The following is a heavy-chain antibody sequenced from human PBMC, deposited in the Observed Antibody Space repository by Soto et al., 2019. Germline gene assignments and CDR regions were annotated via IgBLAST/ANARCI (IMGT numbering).Heavy chain of an antibody. CDR2: ISYDGSNK. D-gene: IGHD1-26*01. CDR3: AKDIVGATTPNYYYGMDV. V-gene: IGHV3-30*18. J-gene: IGHJ6*02. CDR1: GFTFSSYG. Sequence: GGSLGLSCAASGFTFSSYGMHWVRQAPGKGLEWVAVISYDGSNKYYADSVKGRFTISRDNSKNTLYLQMNSLRAEDTAVYYCAKDIVGATTPNYYYGMDVWGQGTTVTVSS.